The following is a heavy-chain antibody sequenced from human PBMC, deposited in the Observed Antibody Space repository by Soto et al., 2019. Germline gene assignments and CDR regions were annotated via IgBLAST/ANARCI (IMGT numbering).Heavy chain of an antibody. V-gene: IGHV3-74*01. CDR2: INSDGSST. CDR1: GFTFSSYW. CDR3: ARKAGTGIYYYYGMDV. J-gene: IGHJ6*02. D-gene: IGHD6-13*01. Sequence: LRLSCAASGFTFSSYWMHWVRQAPGKGLVWVSRINSDGSSTSYADSVKGRFTISRDNAKNTLYLQMNSLRAEDTAVYYCARKAGTGIYYYYGMDVWGQGTTVTVSS.